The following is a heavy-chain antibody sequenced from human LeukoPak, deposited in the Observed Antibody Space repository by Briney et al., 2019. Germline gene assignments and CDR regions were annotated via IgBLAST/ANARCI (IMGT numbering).Heavy chain of an antibody. CDR3: AKTVYSGYDFPFGGY. CDR2: ISGSGGGT. CDR1: GFTFSTYA. V-gene: IGHV3-23*01. J-gene: IGHJ4*02. D-gene: IGHD5-12*01. Sequence: GGSLRLSCAASGFTFSTYAMSWVRQAAGKGLEWVSLISGSGGGTYYADSVKGRFTISRDNSKNTLYLQLNSLRVEDTAVYYCAKTVYSGYDFPFGGYWGQGTLVTVSS.